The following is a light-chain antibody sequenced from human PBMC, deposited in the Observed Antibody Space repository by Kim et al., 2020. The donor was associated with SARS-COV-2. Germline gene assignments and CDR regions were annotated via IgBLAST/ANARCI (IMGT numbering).Light chain of an antibody. CDR2: WAS. J-gene: IGKJ2*01. CDR3: QQYYSTPQT. CDR1: QSVLYSSNNKNY. V-gene: IGKV4-1*01. Sequence: RATINCKSSQSVLYSSNNKNYLAWYQQKPGQPPKLLIYWASTRESGVPDRFSGSGSGTYFTLTISSLQAEDVAVYYCQQYYSTPQTFGQGTKLEI.